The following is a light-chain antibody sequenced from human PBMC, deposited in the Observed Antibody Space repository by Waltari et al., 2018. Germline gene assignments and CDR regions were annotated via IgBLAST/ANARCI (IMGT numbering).Light chain of an antibody. CDR2: WAS. CDR3: QQYYSTPPWT. CDR1: QSGLYSSNNKNY. J-gene: IGKJ1*01. Sequence: DIVMTQSPDSLAVSLGERATINCQSSQSGLYSSNNKNYLAWYQQKPGQPPKLLIYWASTRESGVPDRFSGSGSGTDFTLTISSLQAEDVAVYYCQQYYSTPPWTFGQGTKVEIK. V-gene: IGKV4-1*01.